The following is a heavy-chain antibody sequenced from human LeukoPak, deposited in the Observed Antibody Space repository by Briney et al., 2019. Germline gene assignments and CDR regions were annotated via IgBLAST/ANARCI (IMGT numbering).Heavy chain of an antibody. V-gene: IGHV3-53*01. Sequence: GGSLRLSCAASGFTVSSNYMSWVRQAPGKGLEWVSVIYSGGSTYYADSVKGRFTISRDNSKNTLYLQMNSPRAEDTAVYYCARMTPSGYYYYGMDVWGQGTTVTVSS. CDR2: IYSGGST. CDR3: ARMTPSGYYYYGMDV. CDR1: GFTVSSNY. J-gene: IGHJ6*02. D-gene: IGHD3-10*01.